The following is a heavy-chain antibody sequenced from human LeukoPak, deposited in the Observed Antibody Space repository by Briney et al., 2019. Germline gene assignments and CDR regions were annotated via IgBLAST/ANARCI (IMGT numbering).Heavy chain of an antibody. Sequence: GESLKISCKASGYSFTSYWIGWVRQMPGKGLEWMGIIYPADSDTRYSPSFQGQVTISADKSISTAYLQWSSLRASDTAMYYCARPQGAFALNAFNIWGQGTMVTVSS. CDR1: GYSFTSYW. CDR2: IYPADSDT. V-gene: IGHV5-51*01. J-gene: IGHJ3*02. CDR3: ARPQGAFALNAFNI.